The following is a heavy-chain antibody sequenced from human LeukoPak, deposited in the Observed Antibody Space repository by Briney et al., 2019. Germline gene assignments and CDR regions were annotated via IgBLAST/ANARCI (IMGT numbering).Heavy chain of an antibody. CDR1: GGSISSSSYY. CDR3: AREDYYDSSGYYYAFYYYYYYMDV. J-gene: IGHJ6*03. V-gene: IGHV4-39*07. Sequence: PSETLSLTCTVSGGSISSSSYYWGWIRQPSGKGLEWIGSIYYSGSTYYNPSLKSRVTISVDTSKNQFSLKLSSVTAADTAVYYCAREDYYDSSGYYYAFYYYYYYMDVWGKGTTVTVSS. D-gene: IGHD3-22*01. CDR2: IYYSGST.